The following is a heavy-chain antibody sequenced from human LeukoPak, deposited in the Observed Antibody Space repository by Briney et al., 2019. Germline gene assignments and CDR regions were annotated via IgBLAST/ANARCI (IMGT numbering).Heavy chain of an antibody. CDR3: ASQYTSGWYVAFEY. CDR2: IGGNGDNT. CDR1: GITFSSFA. D-gene: IGHD6-19*01. J-gene: IGHJ4*02. Sequence: GGSLRLSCAASGITFSSFAMSWVRHAPGKGLEWVSAIGGNGDNTYYADSVKGRFTISRDNSENTLYLQMNSLRAEDTAVYYCASQYTSGWYVAFEYWGQGALVTVSS. V-gene: IGHV3-23*01.